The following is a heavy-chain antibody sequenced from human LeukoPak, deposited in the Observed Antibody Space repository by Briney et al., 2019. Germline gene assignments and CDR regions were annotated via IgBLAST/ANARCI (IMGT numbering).Heavy chain of an antibody. CDR2: IWTDK. V-gene: IGHV3-33*06. Sequence: GGSLRLSCAASGFTFSTYGMHWVRQAPGKGLEWVAVIWTDKYYADSVKGRLTISRDNSKNTLYLQLNSLRAEDTAVYYCGKAFGDSVGVDYWGHGTLVTVSS. D-gene: IGHD3-10*01. CDR1: GFTFSTYG. CDR3: GKAFGDSVGVDY. J-gene: IGHJ4*01.